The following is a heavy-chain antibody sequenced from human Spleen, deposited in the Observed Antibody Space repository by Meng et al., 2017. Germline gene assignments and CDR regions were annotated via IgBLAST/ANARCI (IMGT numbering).Heavy chain of an antibody. Sequence: QVQLQESGPGLVKPSETLSLTCIVSGVSISSSGYYWGWIRQPPGKGLEWIGTMSYSGGTSNYNPSLKSRIITPGDTSKNQFSLKLRSVTAADTAVYYCARGHRDYGDASWFDPWGQGTLVTVSS. J-gene: IGHJ5*02. CDR3: ARGHRDYGDASWFDP. D-gene: IGHD4-17*01. CDR2: MSYSGGTS. V-gene: IGHV4-39*07. CDR1: GVSISSSGYY.